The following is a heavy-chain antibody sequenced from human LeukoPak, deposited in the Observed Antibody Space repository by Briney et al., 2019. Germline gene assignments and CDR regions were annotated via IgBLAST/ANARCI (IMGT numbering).Heavy chain of an antibody. V-gene: IGHV3-33*06. D-gene: IGHD2/OR15-2a*01. CDR3: AKADEMNMDY. Sequence: SGGSLRLSCAASGFTFSRYGMHWVRQAPGKGLEWVAVIWYDGSIKYYADSVKGRFTISKDSSKNTLDLQMNSLRAEDTAVYYCAKADEMNMDYWGQGTLVTVSS. CDR1: GFTFSRYG. J-gene: IGHJ4*02. CDR2: IWYDGSIK.